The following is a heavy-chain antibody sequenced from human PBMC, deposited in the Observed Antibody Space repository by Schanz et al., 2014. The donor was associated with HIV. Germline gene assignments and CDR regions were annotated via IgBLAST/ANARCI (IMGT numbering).Heavy chain of an antibody. D-gene: IGHD1-20*01. J-gene: IGHJ4*02. Sequence: QVELVQSGPEVKKPGSSVKVSCKASGGHFASFGVSWVRQAPGQRLEWMGGIIPLLGTTHYAQKFRGRVTITADRSTTAYMQLNSLKSDDTAVYYCAREGDGASITGTADYWGQGTLVTVSS. CDR3: AREGDGASITGTADY. V-gene: IGHV1-69*06. CDR2: IIPLLGTT. CDR1: GGHFASFG.